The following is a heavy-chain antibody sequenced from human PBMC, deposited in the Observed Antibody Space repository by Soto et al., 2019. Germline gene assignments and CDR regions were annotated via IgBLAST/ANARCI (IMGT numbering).Heavy chain of an antibody. CDR1: GVSVTSKNW. CDR2: IYKGGRI. J-gene: IGHJ6*02. D-gene: IGHD3-9*01. CDR3: AREVSAGHLTFNYKFYGLDV. Sequence: QVQLQESGPGLVKPSGTLSLTCSVSGVSVTSKNWWTWVRQSPGKGLEWIGEIYKGGRINYTPSLKSRATLSIDQYKNNFSLNLTSMSVADTAVYFCAREVSAGHLTFNYKFYGLDVWGQGTTVTVSS. V-gene: IGHV4-4*02.